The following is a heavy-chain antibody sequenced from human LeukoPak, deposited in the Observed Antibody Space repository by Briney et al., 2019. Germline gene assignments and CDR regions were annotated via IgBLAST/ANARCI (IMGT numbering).Heavy chain of an antibody. CDR2: ISSSSSTI. CDR1: GFTFSSYS. J-gene: IGHJ4*02. V-gene: IGHV3-48*01. Sequence: PGGSLLLSCAASGFTFSSYSMNWVRQAPGKGLEWVSYISSSSSTIYYADSVKGRFTISRDNAKNSLYLQMNSLRAEDTAVYYCARDPQWVTSSAIPLDYWGQGTLVTVSS. CDR3: ARDPQWVTSSAIPLDY. D-gene: IGHD2-2*02.